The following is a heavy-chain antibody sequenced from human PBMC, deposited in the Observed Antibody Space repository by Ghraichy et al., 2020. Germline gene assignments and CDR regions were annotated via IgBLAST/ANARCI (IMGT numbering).Heavy chain of an antibody. Sequence: GGSLRLSCSASGFTFDIYTMNWVRQAPGKGLEWVSSISSSSSYIYYADSLKGRLTISRDNAKNSLYLQINSLRADDTAVYYCARDSHYWYFDLWGRGTLVTVSS. J-gene: IGHJ2*01. CDR2: ISSSSSYI. V-gene: IGHV3-21*01. CDR1: GFTFDIYT. CDR3: ARDSHYWYFDL.